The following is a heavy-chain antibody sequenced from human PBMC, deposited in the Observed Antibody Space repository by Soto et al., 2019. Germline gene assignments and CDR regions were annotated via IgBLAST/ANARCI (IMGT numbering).Heavy chain of an antibody. D-gene: IGHD6-13*01. V-gene: IGHV4-34*01. CDR1: GGSFGGYY. CDR2: INHSGST. J-gene: IGHJ4*02. CDR3: ARVWLAAAAPVDY. Sequence: SETLSITCAVYGGSFGGYYWSWIRQPPGKGLEWIGEINHSGSTNYNPSLKSRVTISVDTSKNQFSLKLSSVTAADTAVYYCARVWLAAAAPVDYWGQGTLVT.